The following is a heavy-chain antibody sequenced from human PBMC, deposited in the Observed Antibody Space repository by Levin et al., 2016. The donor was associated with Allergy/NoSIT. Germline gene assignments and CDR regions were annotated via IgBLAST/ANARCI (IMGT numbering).Heavy chain of an antibody. CDR3: ARGKRGRLIAAAGTQGGYYFDY. D-gene: IGHD6-13*01. Sequence: WIRQPPGKGLEWIGEINHSGSTNYNPSLKSRVTISVDTSKNQFSLKLSSVTAADTAVYYCARGKRGRLIAAAGTQGGYYFDYWGQGTLVTVSS. J-gene: IGHJ4*02. CDR2: INHSGST. V-gene: IGHV4-34*01.